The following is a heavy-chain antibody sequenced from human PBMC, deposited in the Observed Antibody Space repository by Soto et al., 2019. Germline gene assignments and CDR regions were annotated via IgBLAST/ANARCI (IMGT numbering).Heavy chain of an antibody. CDR3: ARDGGCSGGSWYPPY. Sequence: GASVKVSCKASGGTFSSYTISWVRQAPGQGLEWMGRIIPILGIANYAQKFQGRVTITADKPTSTAYMELSSLRSEDTAVYYCARDGGCSGGSWYPPYWGQGTLVTVSS. CDR1: GGTFSSYT. D-gene: IGHD2-15*01. J-gene: IGHJ4*02. CDR2: IIPILGIA. V-gene: IGHV1-69*04.